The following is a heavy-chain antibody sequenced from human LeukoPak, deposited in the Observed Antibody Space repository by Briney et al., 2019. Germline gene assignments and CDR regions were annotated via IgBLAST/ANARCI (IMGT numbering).Heavy chain of an antibody. CDR1: GGPIYSYY. V-gene: IGHV4-4*07. J-gene: IGHJ6*03. CDR3: ARLKFYDSTGYSPGHYMDV. D-gene: IGHD3-22*01. CDR2: LYPGVST. Sequence: PSETLSLTCTVSGGPIYSYYWCWIRQTAGKGLEWIGRLYPGVSTNYNPSLKSRVTMSVDTSKNQFALKLSAVTAADTAVYYCARLKFYDSTGYSPGHYMDVWGKGTTVTVSS.